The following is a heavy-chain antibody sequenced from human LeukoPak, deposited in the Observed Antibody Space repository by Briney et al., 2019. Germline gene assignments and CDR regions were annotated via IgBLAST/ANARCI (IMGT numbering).Heavy chain of an antibody. Sequence: SETLSLTCALYGGSFSGYYWSWIRPPPGKGLEWIWEINHSGSTNYSPSLKSRVTISLDTSKNQFSLKLSSVTAADTAVYYCARGSRLTGTFDIWGQGTMVTVSS. CDR3: ARGSRLTGTFDI. CDR1: GGSFSGYY. CDR2: INHSGST. V-gene: IGHV4-34*01. J-gene: IGHJ3*02. D-gene: IGHD3-9*01.